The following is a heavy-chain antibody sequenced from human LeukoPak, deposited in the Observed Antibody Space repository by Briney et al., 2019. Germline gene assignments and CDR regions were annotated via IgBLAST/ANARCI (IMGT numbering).Heavy chain of an antibody. CDR2: INPNSGGP. CDR1: GYTFTGYY. D-gene: IGHD6-13*01. V-gene: IGHV1-2*02. Sequence: GASVKVSCKASGYTFTGYYMHWVRQAPGQGLEWMGWINPNSGGPNYAQKFQGRVTMTRDPSISTAYLELSRLRSDDTAVYYCARSGGGSSSWEIDYWGQGTLVTVSS. CDR3: ARSGGGSSSWEIDY. J-gene: IGHJ4*02.